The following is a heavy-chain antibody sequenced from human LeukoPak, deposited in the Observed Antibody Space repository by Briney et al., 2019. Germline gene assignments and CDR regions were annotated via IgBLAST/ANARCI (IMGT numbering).Heavy chain of an antibody. Sequence: PGGSLRLSCAASGFTFSSYVMHWVRQAPGKGLEWVAFIRYDGSNKYYADSVKGRFTISRDNSKNTLYLQMNSLRAEDTAVYYCAKEGNYGSGSYYNIRTSYYYMDVWGKGTTVTISS. CDR2: IRYDGSNK. J-gene: IGHJ6*03. CDR1: GFTFSSYV. CDR3: AKEGNYGSGSYYNIRTSYYYMDV. V-gene: IGHV3-30*02. D-gene: IGHD3-10*01.